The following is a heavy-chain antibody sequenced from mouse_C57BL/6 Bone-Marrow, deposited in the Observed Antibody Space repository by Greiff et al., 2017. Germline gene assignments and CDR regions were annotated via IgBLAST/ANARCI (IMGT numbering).Heavy chain of an antibody. CDR3: ARYTYGSSPYWYFDV. D-gene: IGHD1-1*01. Sequence: VQLQQSGPGLAKPSQTLSLPCSVTGYSITRDYWNWIRKFPGNKLEYMGYISYSGSTYYNPSLKSRISITRDTSKNQYYLQLNSVTTEDTATYYCARYTYGSSPYWYFDVWGTGTTVTVSS. CDR1: GYSITRDY. J-gene: IGHJ1*03. CDR2: ISYSGST. V-gene: IGHV3-8*01.